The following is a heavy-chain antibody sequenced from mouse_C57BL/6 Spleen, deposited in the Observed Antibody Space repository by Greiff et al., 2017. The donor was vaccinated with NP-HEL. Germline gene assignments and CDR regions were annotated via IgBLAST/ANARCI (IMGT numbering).Heavy chain of an antibody. CDR3: TKALITTVVATNYYAMDY. J-gene: IGHJ4*01. V-gene: IGHV5-9-1*02. D-gene: IGHD1-1*01. CDR1: GFTFSSYA. Sequence: EVKLMESGEGLVKPGGSLKLSCAASGFTFSSYAMSWVRQTPEKRLEWVAYISSGGDYIYYADTVKGRFTISRDNARNTLYLQMSSLKSEDTAMYYCTKALITTVVATNYYAMDYWGQGTSVTVSS. CDR2: ISSGGDYI.